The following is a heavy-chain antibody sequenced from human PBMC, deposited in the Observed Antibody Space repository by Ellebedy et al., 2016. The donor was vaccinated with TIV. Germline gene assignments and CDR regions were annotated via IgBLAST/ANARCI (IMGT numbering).Heavy chain of an antibody. D-gene: IGHD1-14*01. CDR1: GYTFTSYG. V-gene: IGHV1-69*13. J-gene: IGHJ3*02. Sequence: AASVKVSCRASGYTFTSYGISWVRQAPGQGLEWMGGIIPIFGTANYAQKFQGRVTITADESTSTAYMELSSLRSEDTAVYYCARTPDEDAFDIWGQGTMVTVSS. CDR2: IIPIFGTA. CDR3: ARTPDEDAFDI.